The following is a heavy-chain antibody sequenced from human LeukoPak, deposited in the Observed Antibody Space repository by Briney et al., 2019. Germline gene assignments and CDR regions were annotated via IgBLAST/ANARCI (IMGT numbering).Heavy chain of an antibody. Sequence: AASVKVSCKASGYSFVGYGITWVRQAPGQGLEWMGWINPNSGGTNYAQKFQGRVTMTRDTSISTAYMELSRLRSDDTAVYYCARPYYYDSYKEAFDIWGQGTMVTVSS. CDR3: ARPYYYDSYKEAFDI. V-gene: IGHV1-2*02. J-gene: IGHJ3*02. D-gene: IGHD3-22*01. CDR1: GYSFVGYG. CDR2: INPNSGGT.